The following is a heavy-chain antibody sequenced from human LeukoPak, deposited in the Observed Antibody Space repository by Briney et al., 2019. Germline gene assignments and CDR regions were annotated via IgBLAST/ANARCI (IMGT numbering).Heavy chain of an antibody. CDR2: ISGSGGST. J-gene: IGHJ5*02. CDR1: GFTFSSYA. V-gene: IGHV3-23*01. Sequence: PGGSLRLSCAASGFTFSSYAMSWVRQAPGKGLEWVSAISGSGGSTYYADSVKVRFTISRDNSKNTLYLQMYSLRAEDTAVYYCAKVPLVGATRWFDPWGQGTLVTVSS. D-gene: IGHD1-26*01. CDR3: AKVPLVGATRWFDP.